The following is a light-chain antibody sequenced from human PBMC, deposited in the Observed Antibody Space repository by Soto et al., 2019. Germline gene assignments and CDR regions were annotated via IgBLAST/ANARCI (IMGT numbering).Light chain of an antibody. CDR1: QRISNY. CDR2: AAS. CDR3: QQSYNTPRT. J-gene: IGKJ1*01. Sequence: DIQMTQSPSSLSASVGDRVTITCRASQRISNYLNWYQQKPGSAPKLLIYAASSLQSGVPSRFTGSGSGTDFTLTISSLQPEDFATYYCQQSYNTPRTFGQGTKVETK. V-gene: IGKV1-39*01.